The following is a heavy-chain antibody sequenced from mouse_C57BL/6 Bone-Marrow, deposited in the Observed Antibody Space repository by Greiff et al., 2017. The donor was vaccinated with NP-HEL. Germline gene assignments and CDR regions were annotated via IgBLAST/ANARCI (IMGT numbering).Heavy chain of an antibody. CDR1: GYTFTGYW. V-gene: IGHV1-9*01. J-gene: IGHJ1*03. Sequence: VQLQQSGAELMKPGASVKLSCKATGYTFTGYWIEWVKQRPGHGLEWIGEILPGSGSTNSNEKFKGKATFTAYTSSNPAYMQLSSLTTEDSAIYYCASSGGYFDVWGTGTTVTVSS. CDR3: ASSGGYFDV. D-gene: IGHD3-1*01. CDR2: ILPGSGST.